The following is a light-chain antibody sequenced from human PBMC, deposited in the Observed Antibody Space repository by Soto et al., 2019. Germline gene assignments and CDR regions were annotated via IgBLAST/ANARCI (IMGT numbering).Light chain of an antibody. J-gene: IGKJ4*01. CDR1: QDISNY. CDR3: QQYDNLPTLT. V-gene: IGKV1-33*01. Sequence: DIQMTQSPSSLSASVGDRVTITCQASQDISNYLNWYQQKPGKAPKLLIYDASNLETGVQSRFSGRGSGTDFTFTISSLQPEDIATYYCQQYDNLPTLTFGGGTKVEIK. CDR2: DAS.